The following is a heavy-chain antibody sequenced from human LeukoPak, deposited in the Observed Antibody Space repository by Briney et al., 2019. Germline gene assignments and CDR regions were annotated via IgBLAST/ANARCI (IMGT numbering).Heavy chain of an antibody. Sequence: GGSLRLSCAASGFTFSSYAMHWVRQAPGKGLEYVSAISSNGGSTYYANSVKGRFTISRDNSKNTLYLQMGSLRAEDMAVYYCARGASGWYSDAFDIWGQGTMVTVSS. J-gene: IGHJ3*02. CDR3: ARGASGWYSDAFDI. D-gene: IGHD6-19*01. CDR1: GFTFSSYA. CDR2: ISSNGGST. V-gene: IGHV3-64*01.